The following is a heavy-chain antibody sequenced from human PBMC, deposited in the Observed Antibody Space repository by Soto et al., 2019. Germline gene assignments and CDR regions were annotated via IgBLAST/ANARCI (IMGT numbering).Heavy chain of an antibody. V-gene: IGHV3-66*01. D-gene: IGHD6-13*01. Sequence: GGSLRLSCAASGFTVSSNYMSWVRQAPGKGLEWVSVIYSGGSTYYADSVKGRFTISRDNSKNTLYLQMNSLRAEDTAVYYCARDEQQLVRGAFDIWGQGTMVTVSS. CDR1: GFTVSSNY. CDR2: IYSGGST. J-gene: IGHJ3*02. CDR3: ARDEQQLVRGAFDI.